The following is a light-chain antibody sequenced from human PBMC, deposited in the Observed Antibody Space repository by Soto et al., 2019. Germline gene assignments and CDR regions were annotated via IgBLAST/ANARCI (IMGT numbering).Light chain of an antibody. CDR2: GAS. CDR1: QSVSSTY. J-gene: IGKJ1*01. V-gene: IGKV3-20*01. Sequence: EIVLTQSPGTLSLSPGERATLSCRASQSVSSTYLAWYQQKPGQAPRLLVYGASSRATGIPDRFSGTWSGTDFTLSISRLEPEDWGVYYFQQYGGSPETFGQGTKVEIK. CDR3: QQYGGSPET.